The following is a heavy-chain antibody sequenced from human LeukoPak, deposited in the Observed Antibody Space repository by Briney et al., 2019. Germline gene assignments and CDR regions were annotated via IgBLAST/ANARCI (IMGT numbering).Heavy chain of an antibody. D-gene: IGHD6-6*01. Sequence: GGSLRLSCAASGFTFSSYAMSWVRQAPGKGLEWVSAISGSGGSTYYADSVKGRFTISRDNSKNTLYLQMNSLRAEDTAVYYCATRSSSSSCYFDYWGQGTLVTVSS. CDR2: ISGSGGST. CDR3: ATRSSSSSCYFDY. J-gene: IGHJ4*02. V-gene: IGHV3-23*01. CDR1: GFTFSSYA.